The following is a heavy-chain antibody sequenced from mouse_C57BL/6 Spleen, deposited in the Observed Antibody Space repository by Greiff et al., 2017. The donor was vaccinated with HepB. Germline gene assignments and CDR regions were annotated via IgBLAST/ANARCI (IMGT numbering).Heavy chain of an antibody. V-gene: IGHV5-17*01. CDR3: ARATYRLYWYFDV. J-gene: IGHJ1*03. CDR1: GFTFSDYG. Sequence: EVQLVESGGGLVKPGGSLKLSCAASGFTFSDYGMHWVRQAPEKGLEWVAYISSGSSTIYYADTVKGRFTISRDNAKNTLFLQMTSLRSEDTAMYYCARATYRLYWYFDVWGTGTTVTVSS. CDR2: ISSGSSTI. D-gene: IGHD5-5*01.